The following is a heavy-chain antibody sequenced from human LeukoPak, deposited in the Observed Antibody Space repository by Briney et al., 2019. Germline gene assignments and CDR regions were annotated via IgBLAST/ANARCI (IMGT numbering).Heavy chain of an antibody. J-gene: IGHJ5*02. V-gene: IGHV3-21*01. CDR3: ARGAYSSSWYLGDDWFDP. CDR1: GFTFSSYS. Sequence: KPGGSLRLSCAASGFTFSSYSMNWVRQAPGKGLEWVSSISSSSSYIYYADSVKGRFTISRDNAKNSLYLQMNSLRAEDTAVYYCARGAYSSSWYLGDDWFDPWGQGTLVTVSS. D-gene: IGHD6-13*01. CDR2: ISSSSSYI.